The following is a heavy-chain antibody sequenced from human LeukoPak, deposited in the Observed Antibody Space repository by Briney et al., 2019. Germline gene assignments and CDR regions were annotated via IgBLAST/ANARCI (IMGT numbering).Heavy chain of an antibody. J-gene: IGHJ4*02. D-gene: IGHD5-18*01. V-gene: IGHV4-34*01. CDR1: GGSFSGYY. CDR2: IYHSGST. Sequence: SETLSLTCAVYGGSFSGYYWSWIRQPPGKGLEWIGGIYHSGSTYYNPSLKSRVTISVDTSKNQFSLKLSSVTAADTAVYSCARFSSYGGNDYWGQGTLVTVSS. CDR3: ARFSSYGGNDY.